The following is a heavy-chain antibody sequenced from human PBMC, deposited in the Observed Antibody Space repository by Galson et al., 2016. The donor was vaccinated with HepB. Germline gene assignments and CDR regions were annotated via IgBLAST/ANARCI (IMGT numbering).Heavy chain of an antibody. CDR1: GYTFTNYW. Sequence: QSGAEVKKAGESLKISCKGSGYTFTNYWIGWVRQIPGKGLEWMGIINPGDSDTRYSPSFQGQVTISADKSITPAYLQWSSLKASDTAMYYCASPLFSSSSLAHWGQGTLVIVS. J-gene: IGHJ4*02. D-gene: IGHD6-6*01. CDR3: ASPLFSSSSLAH. CDR2: INPGDSDT. V-gene: IGHV5-51*01.